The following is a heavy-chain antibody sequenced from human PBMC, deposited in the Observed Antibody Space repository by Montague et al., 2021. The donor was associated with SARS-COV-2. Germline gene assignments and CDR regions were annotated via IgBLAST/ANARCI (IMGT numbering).Heavy chain of an antibody. Sequence: SLRLSCAASGFSVSSNYINWVRQAPGKGLEWVSVIYSGGDTYYADSVKGRFTLSRDNSKNTLYLQMNNLRAEDTAVYYCAGNPRHDYGDYLGHWGQGTLVTVSS. J-gene: IGHJ4*02. CDR1: GFSVSSNY. CDR2: IYSGGDT. D-gene: IGHD4-17*01. V-gene: IGHV3-53*01. CDR3: AGNPRHDYGDYLGH.